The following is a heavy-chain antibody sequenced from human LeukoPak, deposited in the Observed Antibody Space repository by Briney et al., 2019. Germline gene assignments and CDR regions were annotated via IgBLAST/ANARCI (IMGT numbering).Heavy chain of an antibody. D-gene: IGHD1-26*01. Sequence: GESLKISCKGSGYSFTSYWIGWVRQVPGKGLEWMGIMYPGDSDTRYSPSFQGQVTISADKSISTAYLQWSSLKASDTAMYYCARQSVGATTYFDYWGQGTLVTVSS. CDR2: MYPGDSDT. CDR3: ARQSVGATTYFDY. J-gene: IGHJ4*02. CDR1: GYSFTSYW. V-gene: IGHV5-51*01.